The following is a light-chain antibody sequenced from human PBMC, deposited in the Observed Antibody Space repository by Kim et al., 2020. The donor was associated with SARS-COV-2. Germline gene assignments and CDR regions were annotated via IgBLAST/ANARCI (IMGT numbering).Light chain of an antibody. CDR2: DAS. CDR1: QSISGR. J-gene: IGKJ2*01. Sequence: DIQMTQSPSTLSASVGDRVTITCRATQSISGRLAWYQQKPGTVPQVLICDASTLNHGVSSRFRGSGSGREFTLTINNLQPEDFATYFCQQYEVYSDMYTFGQGTRVEI. V-gene: IGKV1-5*01. CDR3: QQYEVYSDMYT.